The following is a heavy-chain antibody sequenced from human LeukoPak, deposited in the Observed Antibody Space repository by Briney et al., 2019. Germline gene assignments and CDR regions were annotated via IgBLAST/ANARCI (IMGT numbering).Heavy chain of an antibody. CDR3: ARAQEVGDIVVVPAAFFDY. J-gene: IGHJ4*02. V-gene: IGHV1-18*01. Sequence: ASVKVSCKASGYTFTSYGISWVRQAPGQGLEWIRWISAYNGNTNYAQKLQGRVTMTTDTSTSTAYMELRSLRSDDTAVYYCARAQEVGDIVVVPAAFFDYWGQGTLVTVSS. D-gene: IGHD2-2*01. CDR2: ISAYNGNT. CDR1: GYTFTSYG.